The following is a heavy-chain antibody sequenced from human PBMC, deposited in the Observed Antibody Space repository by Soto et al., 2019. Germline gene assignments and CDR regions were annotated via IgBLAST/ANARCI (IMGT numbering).Heavy chain of an antibody. CDR3: VTDYDAKGWGAY. D-gene: IGHD3-16*01. J-gene: IGHJ4*02. CDR1: GFTFTSYW. V-gene: IGHV3-7*04. CDR2: INQDGSEK. Sequence: EVQLVESGGGLVQPGGSLRLSCAASGFTFTSYWMDWVRQAPGKGLEWVAIINQDGSEKHYVDSVKGRFTISRDNAKNSLYLEMDSLRADDTAVYYCVTDYDAKGWGAYWGQGTLVTVSS.